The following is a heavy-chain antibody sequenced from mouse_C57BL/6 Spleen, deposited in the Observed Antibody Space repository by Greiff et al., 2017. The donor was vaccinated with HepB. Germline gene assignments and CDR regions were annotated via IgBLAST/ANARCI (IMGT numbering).Heavy chain of an antibody. D-gene: IGHD3-2*02. Sequence: QVQLQQPGAELVKPGASVKLSCKASGYTFTSYWMHWVKQRPGQGLEWIGEIYPRSGNTYYNEKFKGKATLTADKSSSTAYMELRSLTSEDSAVYFCARQLRLDYWGQGTTLTVSS. J-gene: IGHJ2*01. CDR1: GYTFTSYW. V-gene: IGHV1-81*01. CDR2: IYPRSGNT. CDR3: ARQLRLDY.